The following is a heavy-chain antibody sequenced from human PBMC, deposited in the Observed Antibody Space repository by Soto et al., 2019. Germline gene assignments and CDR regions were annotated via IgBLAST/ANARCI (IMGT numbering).Heavy chain of an antibody. V-gene: IGHV1-69*08. Sequence: QVQLVQSGAEVKKPGSSVKVSCKASGGTFSSYTISWVRQAPGQGLEWMGRIIPILGIANYAQKFQGRVTMTADKSTSTAYMELSSLRSEDTAVYYCARDLTSASSGYSSDAFDIWGQGTMVTVSS. CDR2: IIPILGIA. D-gene: IGHD5-12*01. CDR3: ARDLTSASSGYSSDAFDI. J-gene: IGHJ3*02. CDR1: GGTFSSYT.